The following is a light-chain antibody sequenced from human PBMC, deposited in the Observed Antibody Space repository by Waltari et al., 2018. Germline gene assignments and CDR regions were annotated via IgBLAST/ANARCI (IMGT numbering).Light chain of an antibody. CDR1: SSNIGAGYD. V-gene: IGLV1-40*01. J-gene: IGLJ3*02. Sequence: QSVLTQPPSVSGAPGQRVTISRTGSSSNIGAGYDVPWYQQLPGTAPKLLIYGNSNRPSGVPDRFSGSKSGTSASLAITGLQAEDEADYYCQSYDSSLSSLFGGGTKLTVL. CDR2: GNS. CDR3: QSYDSSLSSL.